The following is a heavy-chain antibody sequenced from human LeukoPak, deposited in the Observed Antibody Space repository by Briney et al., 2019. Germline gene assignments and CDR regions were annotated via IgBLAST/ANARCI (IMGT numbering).Heavy chain of an antibody. CDR3: ARDIYCSGGSCYSGDWFDP. CDR1: GFTFSSYW. Sequence: GGSLRLSCAASGFTFSSYWMHWVRQAPGKGLVWVSRINSDVSSTSYADSVKGRFTISRDNAKNTLYLQMNSLRAEDTAVYYCARDIYCSGGSCYSGDWFDPWGQGTLLTVSS. J-gene: IGHJ5*02. D-gene: IGHD2-15*01. V-gene: IGHV3-74*01. CDR2: INSDVSST.